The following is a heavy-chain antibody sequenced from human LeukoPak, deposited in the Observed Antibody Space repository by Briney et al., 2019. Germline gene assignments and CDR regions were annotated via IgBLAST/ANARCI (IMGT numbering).Heavy chain of an antibody. CDR1: GFTFSSYS. V-gene: IGHV3-21*01. CDR2: ISSSSSYI. J-gene: IGHJ4*02. D-gene: IGHD3-22*01. Sequence: GGSLRLSCAASGFTFSSYSMNWVRQAPGKGLEWVSSISSSSSYIYYADSVKGRFTISRDNAKNSLYLQMNSLRAEDTAVYYCARVNTMIVADYWGQGTLVTVSS. CDR3: ARVNTMIVADY.